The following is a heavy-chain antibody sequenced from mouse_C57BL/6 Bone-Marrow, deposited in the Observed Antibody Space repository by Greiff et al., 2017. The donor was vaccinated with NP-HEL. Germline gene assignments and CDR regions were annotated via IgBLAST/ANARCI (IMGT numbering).Heavy chain of an antibody. V-gene: IGHV3-1*01. J-gene: IGHJ4*01. Sequence: EVQRVESGPGMVKPSQSLSLTCTVTGYSITSGYDWHWIRHFPGNKLEWMGYISYSGSTNYNPSLKSRISITHDTSKNHFFLKLNSVTTEDTATYYCARASYSNYYAMDYWGQGTSVTVSS. D-gene: IGHD2-5*01. CDR3: ARASYSNYYAMDY. CDR1: GYSITSGYD. CDR2: ISYSGST.